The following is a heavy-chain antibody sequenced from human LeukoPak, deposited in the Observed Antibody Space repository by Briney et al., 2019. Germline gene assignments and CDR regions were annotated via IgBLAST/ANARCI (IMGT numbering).Heavy chain of an antibody. CDR2: TDRAGSGT. CDR3: VIEYWYRFDY. Sequence: GGSLRLSCAASGFNFYGFNMAWVRQAPGRGLEWVATTDRAGSGTEYIHSVRGRFTISRDNTKNLIHLQMNSLSAEDTAVYFCVIEYWYRFDYWGQGILVTVSS. D-gene: IGHD2-15*01. J-gene: IGHJ4*02. V-gene: IGHV3-7*01. CDR1: GFNFYGFN.